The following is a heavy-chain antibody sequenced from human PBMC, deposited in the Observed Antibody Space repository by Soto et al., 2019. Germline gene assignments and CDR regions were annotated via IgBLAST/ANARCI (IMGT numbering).Heavy chain of an antibody. CDR2: ISGSGGST. CDR3: AKVMYYYDSSGYSPFDY. D-gene: IGHD3-22*01. Sequence: GGSLRLSCAASGFTFSSYAMSWVRQAPGKGLEWVSAISGSGGSTYYADSVKGRFTISRDNSKNTLYLQMNSLRAEDTAVYYCAKVMYYYDSSGYSPFDYWSQGTLVTVSS. J-gene: IGHJ4*02. CDR1: GFTFSSYA. V-gene: IGHV3-23*01.